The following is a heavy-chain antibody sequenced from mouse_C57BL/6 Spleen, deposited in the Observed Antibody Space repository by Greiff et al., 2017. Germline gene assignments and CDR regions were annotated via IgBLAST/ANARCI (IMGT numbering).Heavy chain of an antibody. J-gene: IGHJ1*03. D-gene: IGHD2-2*01. CDR3: ASQGATMVTTRYFDV. CDR1: GYSITSGYY. Sequence: EVKLVESGPGLVKPSQSLSLTCSVTGYSITSGYYWNWIRQFPGNKLEWMGYISYDGSNNYNPSLKNRISITRDTSKNQFFLKLNSVTTEDTATYYGASQGATMVTTRYFDVWGTGTTVTVSS. CDR2: ISYDGSN. V-gene: IGHV3-6*01.